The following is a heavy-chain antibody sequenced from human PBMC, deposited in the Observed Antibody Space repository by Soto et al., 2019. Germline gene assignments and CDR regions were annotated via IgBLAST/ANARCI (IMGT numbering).Heavy chain of an antibody. CDR1: GYTFTSYG. D-gene: IGHD3-22*01. CDR3: ARPYDSSGYDAFDI. J-gene: IGHJ3*02. V-gene: IGHV1-18*04. Sequence: GASVKVSCKASGYTFTSYGISWVRQAPGQGLEWMGWISAYNGNTNYAQKLQGRVTMTTDTSTSTAYMELRSLRSDDTAVYYCARPYDSSGYDAFDIWGQGTMVTVSS. CDR2: ISAYNGNT.